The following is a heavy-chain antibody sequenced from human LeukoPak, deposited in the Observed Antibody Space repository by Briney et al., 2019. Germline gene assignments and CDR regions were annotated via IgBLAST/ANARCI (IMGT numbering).Heavy chain of an antibody. CDR1: GGSMNSNY. CDR2: IHYNGST. Sequence: SETLSLTCTVSGGSMNSNYWSWIRQPPGRGLEWIGYIHYNGSTNYNPSLQRRVTISVDTSKNQFSLNLRSVTAADTAMYYCARLSGVWGSYNRFDPWGQGALVTVSS. CDR3: ARLSGVWGSYNRFDP. D-gene: IGHD3-16*01. V-gene: IGHV4-59*08. J-gene: IGHJ5*02.